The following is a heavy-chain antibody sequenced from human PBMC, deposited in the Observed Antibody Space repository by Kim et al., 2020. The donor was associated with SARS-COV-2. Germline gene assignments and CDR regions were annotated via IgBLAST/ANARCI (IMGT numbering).Heavy chain of an antibody. Sequence: GGSLRLSCAASGFTFGSYGMHWVRQAPGKGLEWVAVIAYDGSNKHYADSVKGRFTISRDNSKNTLYLQMNSLRAEDTAVYYCAKDLWLPHYYYYGMDVWGQGTTVTVSS. CDR1: GFTFGSYG. CDR2: IAYDGSNK. V-gene: IGHV3-30*18. CDR3: AKDLWLPHYYYYGMDV. D-gene: IGHD3-22*01. J-gene: IGHJ6*02.